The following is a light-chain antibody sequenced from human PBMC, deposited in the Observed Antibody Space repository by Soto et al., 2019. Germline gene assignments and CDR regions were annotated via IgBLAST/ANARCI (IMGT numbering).Light chain of an antibody. CDR3: QQAYSFPLT. CDR1: QGISSY. CDR2: PSS. J-gene: IGKJ4*01. V-gene: IGKV1D-12*01. Sequence: DIQMTQSPSSVSASVGDRVTITCRASQGISSYLAWYQQQPQKAPKLLIYPSSSLQSGVPSRFSGSGSETDFTLTISSLQPEDFATYYCQQAYSFPLTFGGGTKVDIK.